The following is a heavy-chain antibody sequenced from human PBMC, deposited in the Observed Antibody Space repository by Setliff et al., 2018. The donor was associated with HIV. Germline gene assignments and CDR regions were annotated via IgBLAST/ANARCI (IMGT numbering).Heavy chain of an antibody. V-gene: IGHV3-30*03. Sequence: PGGSLRLSCAGSGFIFSDYYMTWIRQAPGKGLEWVAVISYAGSNEYYGDSVKGRFTISRDNSKNTLFLQMNSLRVEDTAVYYCMRGPRLGPVDVWGKGATVTVSS. D-gene: IGHD3-16*01. CDR2: ISYAGSNE. CDR3: MRGPRLGPVDV. CDR1: GFIFSDYY. J-gene: IGHJ6*04.